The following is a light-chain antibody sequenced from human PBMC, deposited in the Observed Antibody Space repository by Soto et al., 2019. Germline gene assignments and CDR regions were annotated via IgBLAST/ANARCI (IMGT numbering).Light chain of an antibody. Sequence: QSVLTQPASVSGSPGQSITISCTGTSSDVGAYNFVSWYQHHPGRAPKLIIYEVTIRPSGVSNRFSGSKSGNTASLTISGLQAEDEDDYYCCSYTTSAHYVFGSGTEVIVL. J-gene: IGLJ1*01. CDR3: CSYTTSAHYV. CDR2: EVT. CDR1: SSDVGAYNF. V-gene: IGLV2-14*01.